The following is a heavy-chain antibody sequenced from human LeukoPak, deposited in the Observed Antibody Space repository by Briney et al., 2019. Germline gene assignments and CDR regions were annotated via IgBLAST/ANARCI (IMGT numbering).Heavy chain of an antibody. V-gene: IGHV3-7*01. CDR3: ASADGIYGLGFDP. D-gene: IGHD2-8*01. CDR1: GFSFTNYW. Sequence: GGSLRLSCAASGFSFTNYWMAWVRQSPGKRLEWLANIKPDGSEKHYVDSVKGRFTISRDNAKNSLYLQMNSPTAEDTAVYFCASADGIYGLGFDPWGQGTLVTVSA. J-gene: IGHJ5*02. CDR2: IKPDGSEK.